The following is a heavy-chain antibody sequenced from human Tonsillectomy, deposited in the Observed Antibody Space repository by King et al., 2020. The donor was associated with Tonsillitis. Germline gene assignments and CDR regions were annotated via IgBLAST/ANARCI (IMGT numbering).Heavy chain of an antibody. V-gene: IGHV3-33*05. CDR3: AGGYSSGWYPTYHDGFDI. CDR1: GFTFSSYG. J-gene: IGHJ3*02. Sequence: QVQLVESGGGVVQPGRSLRLSCAASGFTFSSYGMHWVRQAPGKGLEWVAVISYDGSNKYYADSVKGRFTISRDNSKNTLYLQMNSLRAEDTAVYYCAGGYSSGWYPTYHDGFDIWGQGTMVTVSS. CDR2: ISYDGSNK. D-gene: IGHD6-19*01.